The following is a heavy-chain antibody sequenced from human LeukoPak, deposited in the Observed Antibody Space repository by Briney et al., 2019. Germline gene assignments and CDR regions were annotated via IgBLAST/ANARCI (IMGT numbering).Heavy chain of an antibody. V-gene: IGHV3-66*02. CDR3: AREGEYYYDSGDPEGGYYYYMDV. CDR2: IYSGGTT. J-gene: IGHJ6*03. CDR1: GFTVSTNF. Sequence: QSGGSLRLSCAASGFTVSTNFMSWVRQAPGKGLEWVSVIYSGGTTYYEDSVKGRFTISRDNSKNTLYLQMNSLRAEDTAVDYCAREGEYYYDSGDPEGGYYYYMDVWGKGTTVTVSS. D-gene: IGHD3-10*01.